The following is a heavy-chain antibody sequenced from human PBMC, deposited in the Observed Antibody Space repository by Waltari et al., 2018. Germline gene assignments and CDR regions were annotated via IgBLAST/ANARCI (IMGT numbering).Heavy chain of an antibody. V-gene: IGHV3-23*01. J-gene: IGHJ4*02. CDR3: ARSGNSAWYFGVFLDY. CDR2: ITGSGSTV. Sequence: EVQLLESGGVLVHPGGSLGRSGPAPGFPFAPIDMTWARQAPGKGLEWVAYITGSGSTVHYADSVKGRFIISRDNSNKTLYLQINSLRAEDTALYYCARSGNSAWYFGVFLDYWGQGSRVTVSS. D-gene: IGHD6-19*01. CDR1: GFPFAPID.